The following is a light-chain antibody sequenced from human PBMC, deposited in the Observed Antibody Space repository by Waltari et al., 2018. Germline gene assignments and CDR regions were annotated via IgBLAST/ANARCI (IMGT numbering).Light chain of an antibody. CDR1: QSVLSNSNNENY. CDR3: QQYIATPFT. V-gene: IGKV4-1*01. CDR2: WAS. Sequence: DFVMTQSPDSLSVSLGERATIHCTSSQSVLSNSNNENYLAWYQQKPGLPPKVLISWASTQESGVPDRFSGSGSGTDFTLAISSLQAEDVAVYYCQQYIATPFTFGPGTRVDI. J-gene: IGKJ3*01.